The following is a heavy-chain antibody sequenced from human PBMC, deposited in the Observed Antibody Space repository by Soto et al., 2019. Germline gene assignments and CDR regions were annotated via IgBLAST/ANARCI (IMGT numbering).Heavy chain of an antibody. D-gene: IGHD6-19*01. CDR1: GFTFSSYG. Sequence: QVQLVESGVGVVQPGRSLRLSCAASGFTFSSYGMHWVRQAPGKGLEWVAVISYDGSNKYYADSVKGRFTISRDNSKNTLYLQMNSLRAEDTAVYYCAKASVAGPRAHFDYWGQGTLVTVSS. CDR2: ISYDGSNK. J-gene: IGHJ4*02. V-gene: IGHV3-30*18. CDR3: AKASVAGPRAHFDY.